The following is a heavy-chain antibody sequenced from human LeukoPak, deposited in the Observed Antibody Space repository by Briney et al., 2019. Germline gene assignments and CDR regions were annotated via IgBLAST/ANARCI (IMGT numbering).Heavy chain of an antibody. D-gene: IGHD4-17*01. V-gene: IGHV3-30-3*01. Sequence: LRLSCAASGFTFSSYAMHWVRQAPGKGLEWVAVISYDGSNKYYADSVKGRFTISRDNSKNTPYLQMNSLRAEDTAVYYCARGPGDYVSWGQGTLVTVSS. CDR2: ISYDGSNK. CDR1: GFTFSSYA. J-gene: IGHJ5*02. CDR3: ARGPGDYVS.